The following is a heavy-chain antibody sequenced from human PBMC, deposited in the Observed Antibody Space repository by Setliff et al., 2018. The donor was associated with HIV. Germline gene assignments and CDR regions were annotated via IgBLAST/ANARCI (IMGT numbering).Heavy chain of an antibody. J-gene: IGHJ6*02. CDR2: INHSGST. D-gene: IGHD3-10*01. CDR1: GGSFSGYF. Sequence: SETLSLTCTVYGGSFSGYFWSWIRQTPGKGLEWIGEINHSGSTNYNPSLKSRVTISLDTSKSQFSLKLSPVTAADTAVYYCARDGESYDYYGSGSSRLPYYYYGMDVWGQGTTVTVSS. V-gene: IGHV4-34*01. CDR3: ARDGESYDYYGSGSSRLPYYYYGMDV.